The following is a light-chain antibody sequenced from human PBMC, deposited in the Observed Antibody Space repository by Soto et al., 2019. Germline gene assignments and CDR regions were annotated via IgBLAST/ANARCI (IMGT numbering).Light chain of an antibody. Sequence: DIVMTQSPATLSVSPRERATLSCRASQSIRTDLAWYQQKSGQGPRLLIYDASTRATGIPARFSGSGSGTEFTLTISSLQSEDFAVYYCQQYNNWPPWTFGQGTKVEIK. V-gene: IGKV3D-15*01. CDR2: DAS. CDR1: QSIRTD. CDR3: QQYNNWPPWT. J-gene: IGKJ1*01.